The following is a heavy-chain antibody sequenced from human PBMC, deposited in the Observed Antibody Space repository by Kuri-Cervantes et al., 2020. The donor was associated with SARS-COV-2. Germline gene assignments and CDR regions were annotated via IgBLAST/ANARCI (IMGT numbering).Heavy chain of an antibody. D-gene: IGHD6-19*01. CDR1: GGSFSNFH. CDR3: ARLRRHNNGWFATGCYMDV. V-gene: IGHV4-34*01. Sequence: SETLSLTCGVYGGSFSNFHWNWVRQPPGKGLEWIGEINYSGTTNYNPSLKSRVTISVDTSKNQFSLNLTSVTAADTAVYYCARLRRHNNGWFATGCYMDVWGKGTTVTVSS. J-gene: IGHJ6*03. CDR2: INYSGTT.